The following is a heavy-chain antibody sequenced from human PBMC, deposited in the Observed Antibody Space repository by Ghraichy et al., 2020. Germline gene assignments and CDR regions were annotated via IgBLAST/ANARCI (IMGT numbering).Heavy chain of an antibody. Sequence: GGSLRLSCAASGFTFSSYWMSWVRQAPGKGLEWVANIKQDGSEKYYVDSVKGRFTISRDNAKNSLYLQMNSLRAEDTAVYYCASHPGAVAGVGVEYYFDYWGQGTLVTVSS. V-gene: IGHV3-7*01. CDR3: ASHPGAVAGVGVEYYFDY. CDR2: IKQDGSEK. D-gene: IGHD6-19*01. J-gene: IGHJ4*02. CDR1: GFTFSSYW.